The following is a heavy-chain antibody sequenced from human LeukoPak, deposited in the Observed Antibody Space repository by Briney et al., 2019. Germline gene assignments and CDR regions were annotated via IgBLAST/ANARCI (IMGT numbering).Heavy chain of an antibody. CDR2: IGSTSADI. Sequence: PGGSLRLSCTASGFIFSNHGMNWVRQAPGKGLEWISYIGSTSADIYYVDSVKGRFTISRDNAKNSLYLRMNSLRAEDTAVYYCAKDGNDSSSWYIYYYYYMDVWGKGTTVTVSS. V-gene: IGHV3-21*05. D-gene: IGHD6-13*01. CDR1: GFIFSNHG. CDR3: AKDGNDSSSWYIYYYYYMDV. J-gene: IGHJ6*03.